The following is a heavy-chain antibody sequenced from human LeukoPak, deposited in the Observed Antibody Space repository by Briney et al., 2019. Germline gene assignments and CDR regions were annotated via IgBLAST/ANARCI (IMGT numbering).Heavy chain of an antibody. CDR1: GFTFSSYG. CDR2: ISYDGSNK. CDR3: AKDSGSSSWYGFDY. J-gene: IGHJ4*02. V-gene: IGHV3-30*18. Sequence: GRSLRLSCAASGFTFSSYGMHWVRQAPGKGLEWVAVISYDGSNKYCADSVKGRFTISRDNSKNTLYLQMNSLRAEDTAVYYCAKDSGSSSWYGFDYWGRGTLVTISS. D-gene: IGHD6-13*01.